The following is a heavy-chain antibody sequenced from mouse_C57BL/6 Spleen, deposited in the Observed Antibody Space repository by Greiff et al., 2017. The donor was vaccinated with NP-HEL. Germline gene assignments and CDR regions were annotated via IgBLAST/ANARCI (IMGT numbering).Heavy chain of an antibody. D-gene: IGHD3-3*01. J-gene: IGHJ2*02. CDR1: GFTFSDYG. CDR3: ARWGPYGWDY. CDR2: ISSGSSSI. Sequence: EVKLVESGGGLVKPGGSLKLSCAASGFTFSDYGMHWVRQAPEKGLEWVAYISSGSSSIYYADTVKGRFTISRDNAKNTLFLQMNSLRSEDTAMYDCARWGPYGWDYWGQGTSLTVSS. V-gene: IGHV5-17*01.